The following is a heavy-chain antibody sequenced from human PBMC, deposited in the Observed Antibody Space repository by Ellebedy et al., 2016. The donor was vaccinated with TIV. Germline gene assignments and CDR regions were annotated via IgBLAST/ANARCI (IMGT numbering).Heavy chain of an antibody. Sequence: PGGSLRLSCIGSGFSFRSYWMSWVRQAPGKGLEWVASIYHGGSQQYYVDSVKGRFTISRDNAKNSLYLQMDSLRAADTAVYYCARRGSYGDYAVQINAWFDRWGQGTLVTVSS. CDR2: IYHGGSQQ. D-gene: IGHD4-17*01. J-gene: IGHJ5*02. CDR3: ARRGSYGDYAVQINAWFDR. V-gene: IGHV3-7*01. CDR1: GFSFRSYW.